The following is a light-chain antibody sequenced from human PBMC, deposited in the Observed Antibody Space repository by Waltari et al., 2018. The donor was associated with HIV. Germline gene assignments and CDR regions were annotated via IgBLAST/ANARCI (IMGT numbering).Light chain of an antibody. Sequence: SSGLPQPPSVSVSPGHTAKITSPGAWFSTQHVFGYQQKTGQAPVLVIYKDTERPSNIPERFSGATSGTTVTLTISGVQAEDEADYFCHSEDNTGAAFFGGGTRLTVL. CDR1: WFSTQH. V-gene: IGLV3-25*03. CDR3: HSEDNTGAAF. CDR2: KDT. J-gene: IGLJ2*01.